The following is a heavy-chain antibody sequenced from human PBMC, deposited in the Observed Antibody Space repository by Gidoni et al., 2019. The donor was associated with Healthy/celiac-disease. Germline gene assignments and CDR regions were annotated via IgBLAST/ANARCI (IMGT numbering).Heavy chain of an antibody. CDR2: ISGSGGST. CDR3: AKGPSSGWPLYYYYYGMDV. CDR1: GFTFSSYA. Sequence: EVQLLESGGGLVQPGGSLRLSCAASGFTFSSYAMSWVRQAPGKGLEWVSAISGSGGSTYYADSVKGRFTISRDNSKNTLYLQMNSLRAEDTAVYYCAKGPSSGWPLYYYYYGMDVWGQGTTVTVSS. J-gene: IGHJ6*02. V-gene: IGHV3-23*01. D-gene: IGHD6-19*01.